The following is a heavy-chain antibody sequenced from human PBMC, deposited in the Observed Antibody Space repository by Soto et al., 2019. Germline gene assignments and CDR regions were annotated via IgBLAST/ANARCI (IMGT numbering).Heavy chain of an antibody. J-gene: IGHJ6*02. CDR1: GYTFIRYG. D-gene: IGHD3-16*01. CDR2: ISPYNDYT. V-gene: IGHV1-18*01. CDR3: ARGGYSDNVWGKLSDYGLDV. Sequence: QVQLVQSAAEVKKPGASVKVSCKASGYTFIRYGIAWVRQAPGQGLEWLGWISPYNDYTTYTQKLKGSVTMTTDTSSRTVYMELRSLGSDDTAVYYCARGGYSDNVWGKLSDYGLDVWGQGTTVTVSS.